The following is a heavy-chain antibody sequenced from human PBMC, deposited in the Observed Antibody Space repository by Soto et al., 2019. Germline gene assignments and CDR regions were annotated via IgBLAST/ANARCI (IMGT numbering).Heavy chain of an antibody. J-gene: IGHJ4*02. D-gene: IGHD4-17*01. CDR2: ISYSGRT. CDR3: ARRRASDYGGNHHPYYFDR. Sequence: SETLSLTCTVSGASIITNNYFWVWIRQSPRRGLELIGSISYSGRTYDNPSLQSRVTISIDASKNQFSLKLTSVTTADTSIYYCARRRASDYGGNHHPYYFDRWGQGTLVTVAS. V-gene: IGHV4-39*01. CDR1: GASIITNNYF.